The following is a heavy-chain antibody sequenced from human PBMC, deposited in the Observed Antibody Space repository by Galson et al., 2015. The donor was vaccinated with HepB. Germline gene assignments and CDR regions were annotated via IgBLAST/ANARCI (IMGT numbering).Heavy chain of an antibody. CDR1: GFTFSNAW. V-gene: IGHV3-15*01. Sequence: SLRLSCAASGFTFSNAWMSWVRQAPGKGLEWVGRIKSKTDGGTTDYAAPVKGRFTISRDDSKNTLYLQMNSLKTEDTAVYYCTTEGSSGWFDAFDIWGQGTMVTVSS. J-gene: IGHJ3*02. CDR3: TTEGSSGWFDAFDI. CDR2: IKSKTDGGTT. D-gene: IGHD6-19*01.